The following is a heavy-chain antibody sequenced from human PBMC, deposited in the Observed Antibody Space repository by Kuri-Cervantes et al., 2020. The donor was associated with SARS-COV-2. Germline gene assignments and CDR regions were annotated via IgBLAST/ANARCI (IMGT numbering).Heavy chain of an antibody. D-gene: IGHD2-21*01. J-gene: IGHJ4*02. CDR1: GFTFSSYS. CDR3: ASGELWADY. Sequence: GGSLRLSCAASGFTFSSYSMNWVRQAPGKGLEWVSYISSSGSTIYYADSVKGRFTISRDNAKNSLYLQMNSLRAEDTAVYYCASGELWADYWGQGTLVTVSS. CDR2: ISSSGSTI. V-gene: IGHV3-48*04.